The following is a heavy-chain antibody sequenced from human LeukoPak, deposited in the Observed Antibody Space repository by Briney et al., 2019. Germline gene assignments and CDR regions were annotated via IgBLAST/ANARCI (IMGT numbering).Heavy chain of an antibody. Sequence: GASVKVSCKASRYTFTAYYMHWVRQAPGQGLEWMGWINPNSGGTNYAQKFQGRVTMTRDTSISTAYMELSRLRSDDTAVYYCARDLSQLDYGMDVWGQGTTVTVSS. D-gene: IGHD2-2*01. CDR3: ARDLSQLDYGMDV. V-gene: IGHV1-2*02. CDR1: RYTFTAYY. J-gene: IGHJ6*02. CDR2: INPNSGGT.